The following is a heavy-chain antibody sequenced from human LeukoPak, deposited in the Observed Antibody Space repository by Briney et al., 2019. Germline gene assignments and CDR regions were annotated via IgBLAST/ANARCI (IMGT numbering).Heavy chain of an antibody. CDR1: GFTFDDYG. CDR2: INWNGGST. J-gene: IGHJ3*02. V-gene: IGHV3-20*01. Sequence: GGSLRLSCAASGFTFDDYGTSWVRQAPGKGLEWVSGINWNGGSTGYADSVKGRFTISRDNAKNSLYLQMNSLRAEDTALYHCARARGDPGAFDIWGQGTMVTVSS. CDR3: ARARGDPGAFDI. D-gene: IGHD3-10*01.